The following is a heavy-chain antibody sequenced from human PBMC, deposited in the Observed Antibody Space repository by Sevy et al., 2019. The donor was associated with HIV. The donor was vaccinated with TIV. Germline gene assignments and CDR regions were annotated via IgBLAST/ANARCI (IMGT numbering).Heavy chain of an antibody. CDR3: ARHLRIAGAYYFDY. Sequence: SETLSLTCTVSGGSISSSSYYWGWIRQPPGKGLEWIGSIYHSGSTYYNPSLKSRVTISVDTSKNQFSLKLSSVTAADTAVYYCARHLRIAGAYYFDYWGQGTLVTVSS. CDR1: GGSISSSSYY. J-gene: IGHJ4*02. CDR2: IYHSGST. V-gene: IGHV4-39*01. D-gene: IGHD6-19*01.